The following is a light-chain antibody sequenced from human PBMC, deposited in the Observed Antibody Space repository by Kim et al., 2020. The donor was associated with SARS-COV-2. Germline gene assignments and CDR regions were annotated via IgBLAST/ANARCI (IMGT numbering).Light chain of an antibody. J-gene: IGKJ4*01. V-gene: IGKV1-33*01. CDR2: DAS. Sequence: DIQMTQSPSSLSAPVGDRVTITCQASQDISNYLIWFQQKPGKAPKHLIYDASNLETGVPPRFSGNGSGTDFTLTISSLQPEDVATYYCQQYDNLPITFGGGTKVDIK. CDR3: QQYDNLPIT. CDR1: QDISNY.